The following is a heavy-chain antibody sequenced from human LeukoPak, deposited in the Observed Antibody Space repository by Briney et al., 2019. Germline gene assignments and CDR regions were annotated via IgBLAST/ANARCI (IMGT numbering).Heavy chain of an antibody. V-gene: IGHV3-7*05. CDR1: GFPFSSSW. J-gene: IGHJ4*02. CDR3: ATDQGWLQFNY. Sequence: GGSLRLSCAASGFPFSSSWMNWVRQAPGKGLEWVANINQEGSKRYYVDSVKGRFTISRDNAKNSLYLQMSSLRADDTAVYFCATDQGWLQFNYWGQGTLVTVSS. CDR2: INQEGSKR. D-gene: IGHD5-24*01.